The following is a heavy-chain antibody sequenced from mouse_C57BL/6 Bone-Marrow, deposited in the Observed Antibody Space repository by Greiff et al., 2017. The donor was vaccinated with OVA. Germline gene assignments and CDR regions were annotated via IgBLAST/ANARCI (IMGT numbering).Heavy chain of an antibody. CDR2: IDPSDSYT. CDR1: GYTFTSYW. V-gene: IGHV1-69*01. CDR3: VREGDYYGSSPFFDY. D-gene: IGHD1-1*01. Sequence: QVQLQQPGAELVMPGASVKLSCKASGYTFTSYWMHWVKQRPGQGLEWIGEIDPSDSYTNYNQKFKGKSTLTVDKSSSTAYMQLSSLTSEDSAVYYCVREGDYYGSSPFFDYWGQGTTLTVSS. J-gene: IGHJ2*01.